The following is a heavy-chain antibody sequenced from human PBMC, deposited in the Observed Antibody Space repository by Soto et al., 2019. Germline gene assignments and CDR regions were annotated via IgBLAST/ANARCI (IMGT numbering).Heavy chain of an antibody. D-gene: IGHD2-2*01. Sequence: SETLSLTCTVSGGSISSGDYYWSWIRQHPGKGLEWIGYIYYSGSTYYNPSLKSRVTISVDTSKNQFSLKLSSVTAADTAVYYCAKLAGYCSGNSCHGDYAMDVWGQGTTVTVSS. V-gene: IGHV4-30-4*08. CDR3: AKLAGYCSGNSCHGDYAMDV. CDR1: GGSISSGDYY. J-gene: IGHJ6*02. CDR2: IYYSGST.